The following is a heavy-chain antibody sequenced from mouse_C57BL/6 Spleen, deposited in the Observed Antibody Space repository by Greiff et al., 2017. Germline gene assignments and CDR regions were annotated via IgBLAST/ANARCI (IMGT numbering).Heavy chain of an antibody. CDR3: ARRETAQATGYAMDY. D-gene: IGHD3-2*02. CDR2: INPNNGGT. J-gene: IGHJ4*01. Sequence: VQLQQSGPELVKPGASVKIPCKASGYTFTDYNMDWVKQSHGKSLEWIGDINPNNGGTIYNQKFKGKATLTVDTSSSTAYMELRSLTSEDTAVYYCARRETAQATGYAMDYWGQGTSVTVSS. CDR1: GYTFTDYN. V-gene: IGHV1-18*01.